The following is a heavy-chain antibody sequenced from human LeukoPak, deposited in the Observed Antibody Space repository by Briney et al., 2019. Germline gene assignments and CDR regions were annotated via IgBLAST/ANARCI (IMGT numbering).Heavy chain of an antibody. CDR1: GGSISSGSYY. V-gene: IGHV4-61*02. CDR3: ARDRGFGSGSHPLDY. D-gene: IGHD3-10*01. J-gene: IGHJ4*02. Sequence: SQTLSLTCTVSGGSISSGSYYWSWIRQPAGKGLEWIGRIYTSGSTNYNPSLKSRVTISVDTSKNQFSLKLSSVTAADTAVYYCARDRGFGSGSHPLDYWGQGTLVTVSS. CDR2: IYTSGST.